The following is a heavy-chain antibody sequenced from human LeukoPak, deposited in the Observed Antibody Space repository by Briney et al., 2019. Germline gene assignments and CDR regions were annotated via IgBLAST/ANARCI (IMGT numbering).Heavy chain of an antibody. CDR1: GYTFTGYY. J-gene: IGHJ4*02. Sequence: ASVKVSCKASGYTFTGYYMHWVRQAPGPGLEWMGRINPNSGGTNYAQKFQGRVTMTRDTSISTAYMELSRLRSDNTAVYYCARVYYYGSGSSRGGFGYWGQGTLVTVSS. CDR2: INPNSGGT. D-gene: IGHD3-10*01. CDR3: ARVYYYGSGSSRGGFGY. V-gene: IGHV1-2*06.